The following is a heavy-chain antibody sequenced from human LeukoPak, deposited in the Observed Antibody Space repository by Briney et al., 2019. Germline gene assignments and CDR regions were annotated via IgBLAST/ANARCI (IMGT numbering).Heavy chain of an antibody. CDR1: GGSISSSSYY. CDR3: ARGAPPQN. V-gene: IGHV4-39*07. CDR2: VYYTGAS. Sequence: SQTPSLTCTVSGGSISSSSYYWGWIRQPPGKGLEWIGSVYYTGASYYNPSLKSRVTISIDTSKKHFSLKLTSVTAADTAVYYCARGAPPQNWGQGTLVTVSS. J-gene: IGHJ4*02.